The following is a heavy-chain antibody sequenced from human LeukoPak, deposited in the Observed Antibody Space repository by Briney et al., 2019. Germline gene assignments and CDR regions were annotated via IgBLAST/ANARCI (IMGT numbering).Heavy chain of an antibody. J-gene: IGHJ4*02. CDR1: GFTFSSYS. Sequence: GGSLRLSCAASGFTFSSYSMNWVRQAPGKGLEWVSYISSSSSTIYYADSVKGRFTISRDNAKNSLYLQMNSLRAEDTAVYYCAKDRRSSGWSYFDYWGQGTLVTVSS. CDR3: AKDRRSSGWSYFDY. CDR2: ISSSSSTI. V-gene: IGHV3-48*04. D-gene: IGHD6-19*01.